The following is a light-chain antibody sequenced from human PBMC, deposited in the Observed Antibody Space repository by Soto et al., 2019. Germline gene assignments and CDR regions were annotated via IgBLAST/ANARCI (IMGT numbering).Light chain of an antibody. CDR3: QQYGSSPIT. V-gene: IGKV3-20*01. J-gene: IGKJ5*01. CDR1: KSVSSSY. Sequence: EIVLTQSPGTLSLSPGVRATLSCRASKSVSSSYLAWYQQKPGQAPRLLIYGASRRATGIPDRFSGSGSGTDFTLTISRLEPEDVAVYSCQQYGSSPITFGQGTRLDIK. CDR2: GAS.